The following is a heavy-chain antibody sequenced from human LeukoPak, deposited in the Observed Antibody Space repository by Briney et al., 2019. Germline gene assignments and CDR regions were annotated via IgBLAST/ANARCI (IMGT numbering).Heavy chain of an antibody. Sequence: GGSLSLSFAASAFPFSSYAMSWVRPAPGRGLEWVSAITGGGGNTYYADSVKGRFTISRDNSKNTLYLQMNSLRVEDTALYYCAKDRDNREWYKDAFHIWGLGTMVTVSS. D-gene: IGHD3-3*01. V-gene: IGHV3-23*01. CDR3: AKDRDNREWYKDAFHI. CDR1: AFPFSSYA. CDR2: ITGGGGNT. J-gene: IGHJ3*02.